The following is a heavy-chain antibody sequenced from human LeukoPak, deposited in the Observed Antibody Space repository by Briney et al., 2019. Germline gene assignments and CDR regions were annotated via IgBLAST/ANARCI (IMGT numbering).Heavy chain of an antibody. CDR3: ARSSGWYPYYFDY. CDR2: IYTSGST. D-gene: IGHD6-19*01. Sequence: PSETLSLTCTVSGGSISSYYRSWIRQPAGKGLEWIGRIYTSGSTNYNPSLKSRVTMSVDASKNQFSLKLSSVTAADTAVYYCARSSGWYPYYFDYWGQGTLVTVSS. CDR1: GGSISSYY. V-gene: IGHV4-4*07. J-gene: IGHJ4*02.